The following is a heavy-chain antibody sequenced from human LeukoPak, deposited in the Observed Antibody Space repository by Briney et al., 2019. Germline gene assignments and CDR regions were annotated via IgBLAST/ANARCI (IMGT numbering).Heavy chain of an antibody. CDR3: ARGCRPVAGYPVKGYYYYMDV. Sequence: ASVKVSCKASGYTFTSYDINWVRQATGQGLEWMGWMNPNSGNTGYAQKFQGRVTMTRNTSISTAYMELSSLRSEDTAVYYCARGCRPVAGYPVKGYYYYMDVWGKGTTVTVSS. CDR1: GYTFTSYD. CDR2: MNPNSGNT. V-gene: IGHV1-8*01. J-gene: IGHJ6*03. D-gene: IGHD6-19*01.